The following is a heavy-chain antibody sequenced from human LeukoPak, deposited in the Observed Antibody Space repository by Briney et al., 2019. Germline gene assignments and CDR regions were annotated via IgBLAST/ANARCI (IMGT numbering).Heavy chain of an antibody. CDR1: GGSFSGYY. Sequence: SETLALTFAVQGGSFSGYYWSWIRQPPGKGLEWMGEINHSGSTNYNPSLKSRVTISVDTSKNQFALKLSSVTAADAAVYYCASSSYDGNYWGQGTRVPVSS. D-gene: IGHD5-12*01. V-gene: IGHV4-34*01. CDR2: INHSGST. J-gene: IGHJ4*02. CDR3: ASSSYDGNY.